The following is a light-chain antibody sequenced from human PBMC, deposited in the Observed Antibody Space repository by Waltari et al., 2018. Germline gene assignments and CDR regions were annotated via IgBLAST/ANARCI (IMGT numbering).Light chain of an antibody. Sequence: EIVLTQSPGPLSLSPGERATLSCRARQGVGKYLAWYPQRPGPAPRLLLYHASIRATGIPDRFSGSGFGTDFSLTISRLEPEDFAVYYCQKYDFLPATFGQGTTVEIK. CDR2: HAS. CDR1: QGVGKY. V-gene: IGKV3-20*01. CDR3: QKYDFLPAT. J-gene: IGKJ1*01.